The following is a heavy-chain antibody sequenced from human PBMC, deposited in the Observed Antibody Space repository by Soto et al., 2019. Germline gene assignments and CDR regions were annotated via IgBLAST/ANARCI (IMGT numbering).Heavy chain of an antibody. CDR3: ARGVTMIVVVITKVDAFDI. D-gene: IGHD3-22*01. J-gene: IGHJ3*02. V-gene: IGHV4-34*01. CDR1: GGSFIGYY. Sequence: SETLSLTCGVYGGSFIGYYWSWIRQPPGKGLEWIGEINHSGSTNYNPSLKSRVTISVDTSKNQFSLKLSSVTAADTAVYYCARGVTMIVVVITKVDAFDIWGQGTMVTVSS. CDR2: INHSGST.